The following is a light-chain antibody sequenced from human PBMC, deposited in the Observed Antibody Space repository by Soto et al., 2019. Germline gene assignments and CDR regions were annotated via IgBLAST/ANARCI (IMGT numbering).Light chain of an antibody. CDR2: EVD. CDR1: SSDIGGYKY. J-gene: IGLJ3*02. Sequence: QYALTQPASVSGSPGQSITISCSGTSSDIGGYKYVSWYQQPPGKVPKLLIYEVDNRPSGVSDRFSASKSGNTASLTISGLQAEDEGDYYCNSYSSSGTHWVFGGGTKLTVL. V-gene: IGLV2-14*01. CDR3: NSYSSSGTHWV.